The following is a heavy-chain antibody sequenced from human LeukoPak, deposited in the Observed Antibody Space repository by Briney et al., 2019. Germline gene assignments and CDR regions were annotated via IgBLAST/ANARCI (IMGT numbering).Heavy chain of an antibody. D-gene: IGHD3-10*01. CDR3: TVRTTSGYMDV. CDR1: GFTFSNAW. J-gene: IGHJ6*03. Sequence: GGSLRLSCAASGFTFSNAWMSWVRQAPGKGLEWVGRIKSKTDGGTTDYAAPVKGRFTISRDDSKHTLYLQMNSLKTEDTAVYYCTVRTTSGYMDVWGKGTTVTVSS. V-gene: IGHV3-15*01. CDR2: IKSKTDGGTT.